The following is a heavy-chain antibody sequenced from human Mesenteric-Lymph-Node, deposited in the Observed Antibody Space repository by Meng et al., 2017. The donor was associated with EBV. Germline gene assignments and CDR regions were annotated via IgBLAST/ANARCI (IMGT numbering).Heavy chain of an antibody. D-gene: IGHD2-15*01. CDR2: IYHSGST. Sequence: VQLRESVPGLVKPSQTPSLTCAVSGVSISNGGYYLSWIRQPPGKGLEWIGYIYHSGSTYYNPSLESRVTISLDTSKNQFPPKLSSVTAADTAVYYCAYCSGGNCYSFDYWGQGTLVTVSS. J-gene: IGHJ4*02. CDR3: AYCSGGNCYSFDY. V-gene: IGHV4-30-4*01. CDR1: GVSISNGGYY.